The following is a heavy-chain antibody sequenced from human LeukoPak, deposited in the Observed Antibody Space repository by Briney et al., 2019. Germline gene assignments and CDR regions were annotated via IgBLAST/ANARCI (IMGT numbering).Heavy chain of an antibody. J-gene: IGHJ4*02. D-gene: IGHD3-9*01. V-gene: IGHV3-21*01. Sequence: GGSLRLSCAASGFTFSSYSMNWVRQAPGKGLEWVSSISSSSSYIYYADSVKGRFTISRDNAKNSLYLQMNSLRAEDTAVYYWRRNRITIIWPGNSHGFDNWGRETWSPSPQ. CDR3: RRNRITIIWPGNSHGFDN. CDR1: GFTFSSYS. CDR2: ISSSSSYI.